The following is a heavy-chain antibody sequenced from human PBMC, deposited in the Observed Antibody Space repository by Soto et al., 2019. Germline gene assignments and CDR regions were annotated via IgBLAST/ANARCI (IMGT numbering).Heavy chain of an antibody. V-gene: IGHV1-69*01. Sequence: QVQLVQSGAEVKKPGSSVQVSCKASGGTFSSYGLSWVRQAPGQGLEWMGGIIPIFGTTNYAQKFQGRVTITADESTSTAYMELSSRRSEDTAVYYGARDLGYNYGVYYGMDVWGQGTTVTVSS. CDR2: IIPIFGTT. CDR1: GGTFSSYG. J-gene: IGHJ6*02. D-gene: IGHD5-18*01. CDR3: ARDLGYNYGVYYGMDV.